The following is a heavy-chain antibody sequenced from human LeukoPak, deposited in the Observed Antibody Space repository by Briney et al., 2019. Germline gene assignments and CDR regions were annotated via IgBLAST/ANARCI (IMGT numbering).Heavy chain of an antibody. CDR2: IYYSGST. V-gene: IGHV4-59*01. CDR1: GGSISSYY. CDR3: ARETGSGWDYFDY. D-gene: IGHD6-19*01. J-gene: IGHJ4*02. Sequence: SETLSLTCTVSGGSISSYYWSWIRQPPGKGLEWIGYIYYSGSTNYNPSLKSRGTISVDTSKKRFSLKMSSVTAADTAVYYCARETGSGWDYFDYWGQGTLVTVSS.